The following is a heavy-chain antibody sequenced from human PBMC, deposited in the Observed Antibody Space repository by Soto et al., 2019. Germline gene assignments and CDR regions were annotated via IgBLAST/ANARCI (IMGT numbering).Heavy chain of an antibody. D-gene: IGHD2-2*03. CDR1: GFTFSSYS. V-gene: IGHV3-21*01. J-gene: IGHJ4*02. Sequence: GGSLRLSCAASGFTFSSYSMNWVRQAPGKGLEWVSSISSSSTYIYYADSVKGRFTISRDSAKNSLYLQMNNLRAEDTAVYYCASGYCSSTTCRPFYFDYWGQGTLVTVSS. CDR2: ISSSSTYI. CDR3: ASGYCSSTTCRPFYFDY.